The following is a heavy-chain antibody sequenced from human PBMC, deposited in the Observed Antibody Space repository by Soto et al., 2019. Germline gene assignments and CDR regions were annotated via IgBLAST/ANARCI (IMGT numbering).Heavy chain of an antibody. D-gene: IGHD5-12*01. CDR3: GREDSDYDRNWFDP. CDR2: IFYDGRRK. CDR1: GFTFSRYG. Sequence: QVQLVESGGGVVQPGRSLKLSCAASGFTFSRYGMHWVRQAPGKGLEWVAAIFYDGRRKEYAASLKGRFTISRDNSKNTLYLQMNSLRAEVTVMYSCGREDSDYDRNWFDPWGQGTLVTVSS. J-gene: IGHJ5*02. V-gene: IGHV3-33*01.